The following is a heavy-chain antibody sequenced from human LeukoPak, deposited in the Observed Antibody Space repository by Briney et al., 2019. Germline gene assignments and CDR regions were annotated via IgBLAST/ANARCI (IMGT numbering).Heavy chain of an antibody. Sequence: GGSLRLSCAASGFSLTTFSNNWVRQAPGKGLEWISYIRSRDDFKYYADSVKGRFTISTDNAKNSLYLQMNSLRDEDTAVYYCVRDLHSAFDFWGQGTLVTVSS. CDR2: IRSRDDFK. CDR1: GFSLTTFS. J-gene: IGHJ4*02. V-gene: IGHV3-48*02. CDR3: VRDLHSAFDF. D-gene: IGHD3-10*01.